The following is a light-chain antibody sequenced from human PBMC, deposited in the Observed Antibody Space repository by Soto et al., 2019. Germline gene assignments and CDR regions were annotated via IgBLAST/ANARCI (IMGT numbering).Light chain of an antibody. CDR1: SSDVGGYNY. V-gene: IGLV2-14*01. Sequence: QSALTQPASVCGSPGQSITISCTGTSSDVGGYNYVSWYQQHPGKAPKLMIYEVSNRPSGVSNRFSGSKSGNTASLTISGLQAEDEANYYCSSYTSSITSVFGGGTKLTVL. J-gene: IGLJ3*02. CDR3: SSYTSSITSV. CDR2: EVS.